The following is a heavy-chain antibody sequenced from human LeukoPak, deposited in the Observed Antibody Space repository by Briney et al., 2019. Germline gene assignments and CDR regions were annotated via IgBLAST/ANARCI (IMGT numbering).Heavy chain of an antibody. D-gene: IGHD3-10*01. V-gene: IGHV3-64*01. CDR1: GFIFDNYA. J-gene: IGHJ4*02. CDR2: LSPNGDST. Sequence: GGSLRLSCAAFGFIFDNYALHWVRQAPGKGLEYVSGLSPNGDSTYYANSVKGRFTISRDNPQHTLFLQMGSLRVEDTAVYYCARTYSYGAGTYSSFGYWGQGTLVTVSP. CDR3: ARTYSYGAGTYSSFGY.